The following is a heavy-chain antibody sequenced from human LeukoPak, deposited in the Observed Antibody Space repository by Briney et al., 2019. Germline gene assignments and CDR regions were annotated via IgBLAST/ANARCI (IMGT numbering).Heavy chain of an antibody. CDR2: VDPEDGER. J-gene: IGHJ1*01. CDR3: ATCSSSNCYRDANPQFQH. CDR1: GYTFTDYY. Sequence: GATVKISCKASGYTFTDYYMHWVQQAPGKGLEWMGRVDPEDGERIYAGNFHDRVTITADTSTDTAYMELSSLRSEDTAVYYCATCSSSNCYRDANPQFQHWGQGTLVTVSS. D-gene: IGHD2-2*01. V-gene: IGHV1-69-2*01.